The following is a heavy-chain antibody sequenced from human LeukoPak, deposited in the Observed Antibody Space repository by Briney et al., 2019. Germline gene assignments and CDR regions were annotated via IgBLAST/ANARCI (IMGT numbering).Heavy chain of an antibody. D-gene: IGHD6-19*01. CDR1: GDSISSNEW. Sequence: SETLSLTCSVSGDSISSNEWWSWVRQPPGKGLEWIGEVFHSGSTNFNPSLKSRVTISIDKSKNQFSLEVTSVTAADTAIYYCARDLAVAGTNYFDFWGQGVPVTVSS. CDR3: ARDLAVAGTNYFDF. V-gene: IGHV4-4*02. CDR2: VFHSGST. J-gene: IGHJ4*02.